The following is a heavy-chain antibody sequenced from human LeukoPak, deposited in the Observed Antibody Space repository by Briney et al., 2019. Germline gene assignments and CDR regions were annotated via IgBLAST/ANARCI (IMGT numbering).Heavy chain of an antibody. Sequence: VASVKVSCKASGYTFTGYFMHWVRQAPGQGLEWMGWINPNSGGTNYAQKFQGRVTMTRDTSISTAYMELSRLRSDDTAVYYCARQELVDIVATTYWGQGTLVTVSS. CDR3: ARQELVDIVATTY. V-gene: IGHV1-2*02. CDR1: GYTFTGYF. J-gene: IGHJ4*02. CDR2: INPNSGGT. D-gene: IGHD5-12*01.